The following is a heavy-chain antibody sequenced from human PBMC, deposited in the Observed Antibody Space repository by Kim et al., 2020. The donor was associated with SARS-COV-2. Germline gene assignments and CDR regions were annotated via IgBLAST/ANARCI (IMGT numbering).Heavy chain of an antibody. D-gene: IGHD3-10*01. Sequence: GESLKISCQGSGYTFNNFWIGWVRQMPGKGLEWLGIIYPGDSDTTYSPSFQGQVTMSADKSISTAYLQWSSLKASDTAMYYCARRSHYLSESYTHPDFDYWGQGTLVTVSS. CDR3: ARRSHYLSESYTHPDFDY. J-gene: IGHJ4*02. CDR1: GYTFNNFW. V-gene: IGHV5-51*01. CDR2: IYPGDSDT.